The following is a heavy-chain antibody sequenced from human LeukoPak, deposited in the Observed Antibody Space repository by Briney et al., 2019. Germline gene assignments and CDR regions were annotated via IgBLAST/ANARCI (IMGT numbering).Heavy chain of an antibody. CDR1: GFTFSSYW. V-gene: IGHV3-74*01. Sequence: GSLRLSCAASGFTFSSYWMHWVRQAPGKGLVWVSRINSDGSSTSYADSVKGRFTISRDNAKNTLYLQMNSLRAEDTAMYYCARRGAVAGTFDYWGQGTLVTVSS. CDR3: ARRGAVAGTFDY. D-gene: IGHD6-19*01. J-gene: IGHJ4*02. CDR2: INSDGSST.